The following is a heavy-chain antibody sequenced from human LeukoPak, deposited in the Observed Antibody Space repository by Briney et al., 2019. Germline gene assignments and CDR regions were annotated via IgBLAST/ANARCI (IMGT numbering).Heavy chain of an antibody. Sequence: GGSLRLACAASGFIFSSYAMSWVRQAPGKGLEWVSAISGSGGSTYYADSVKGRFTISRDNSKNTLSLQMNSLRAEDTAVYYCAKDGDYYDSGGYSSFFDYWGQGTLVTVSS. CDR2: ISGSGGST. D-gene: IGHD3-22*01. J-gene: IGHJ4*02. CDR3: AKDGDYYDSGGYSSFFDY. V-gene: IGHV3-23*01. CDR1: GFIFSSYA.